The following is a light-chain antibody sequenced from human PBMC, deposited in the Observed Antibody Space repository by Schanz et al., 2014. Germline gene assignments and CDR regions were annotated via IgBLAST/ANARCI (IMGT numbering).Light chain of an antibody. V-gene: IGKV4-1*01. CDR2: WAS. J-gene: IGKJ2*01. CDR3: QQYYDTPYT. Sequence: DIVMTQSPDSLAVSLGERATIHCKSSQSVLYTSDNKNYLAWYQHKPGQPPKLLISWASTRESGVPDRFSGSGSGTDFTLTISSLQAEDVAVYYCQQYYDTPYTFGQGTRLEIK. CDR1: QSVLYTSDNKNY.